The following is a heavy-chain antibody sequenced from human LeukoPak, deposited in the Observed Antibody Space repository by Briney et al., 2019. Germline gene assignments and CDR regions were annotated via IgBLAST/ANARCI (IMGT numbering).Heavy chain of an antibody. CDR2: ISSGSSII. V-gene: IGHV3-48*04. CDR3: ARDLGYSYGRTFDY. J-gene: IGHJ4*02. CDR1: GFTFSSYS. D-gene: IGHD5-18*01. Sequence: GGSLRLSCAASGFTFSSYSMNWVRQAPGKGLEWVSYISSGSSIIYYADSVKGRFTISRDNAKNSLYLQMNSLRAEDTAVYYCARDLGYSYGRTFDYWGQGTLVTVSS.